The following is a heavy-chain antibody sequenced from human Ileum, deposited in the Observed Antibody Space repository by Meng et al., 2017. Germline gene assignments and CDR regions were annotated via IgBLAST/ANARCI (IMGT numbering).Heavy chain of an antibody. CDR1: GFIFGDYA. CDR3: ARERGTITRVRGDVDY. D-gene: IGHD3-10*01. V-gene: IGHV3-49*03. J-gene: IGHJ4*02. Sequence: GESLKISCTASGFIFGDYAMAWFRQAPGKGLEWVGFIRAKGFGGTTEYAASAKGRFFISRDDSKSTTYLQMNSLKIEDTALYYCARERGTITRVRGDVDYWGQGTRVTGYS. CDR2: IRAKGFGGTT.